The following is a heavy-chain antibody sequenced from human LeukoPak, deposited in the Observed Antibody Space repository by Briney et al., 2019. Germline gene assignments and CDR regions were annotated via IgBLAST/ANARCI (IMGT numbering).Heavy chain of an antibody. CDR3: ARGDSSGHYFRFDY. J-gene: IGHJ4*02. CDR2: IYYSGST. CDR1: GGSISSYY. D-gene: IGHD3-22*01. V-gene: IGHV4-59*08. Sequence: PSETLSLTCTVSGGSISSYYWSWIRQPPGKGLEWIGYIYYSGSTNYNPSLKSRVTISVDTSKNQFSLKLSSVTAADTAVYYCARGDSSGHYFRFDYWGQGTLVTVSS.